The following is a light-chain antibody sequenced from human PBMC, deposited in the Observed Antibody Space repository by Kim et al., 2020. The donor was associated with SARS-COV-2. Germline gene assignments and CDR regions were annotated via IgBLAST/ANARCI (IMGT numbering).Light chain of an antibody. J-gene: IGLJ2*01. V-gene: IGLV2-18*02. Sequence: QSALTQPPSVSGSPGQSVTISCTGTSSDVGSYNRVSWYQQPPGTAPKLMIYEVSNRPSGVPDRFSGSKSGNTASLTISGHQAEDEADYYCSSYTSRSTWVFGGGTKVTVL. CDR2: EVS. CDR1: SSDVGSYNR. CDR3: SSYTSRSTWV.